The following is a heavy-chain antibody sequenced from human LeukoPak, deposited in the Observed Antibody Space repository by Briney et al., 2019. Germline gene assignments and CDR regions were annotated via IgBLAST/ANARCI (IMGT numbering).Heavy chain of an antibody. CDR1: EFTFSSYG. CDR3: ARRGSGTHCFDY. V-gene: IGHV3-33*01. D-gene: IGHD3-10*01. Sequence: GESLQISCAASEFTFSSYGMHWVRQAPGKELEWVAVIWPDGSNKYYAESVKGRFTISRDNSKNTLYLQMDSLRAEDTAVYYCARRGSGTHCFDYWGQGTLVTVSS. J-gene: IGHJ4*02. CDR2: IWPDGSNK.